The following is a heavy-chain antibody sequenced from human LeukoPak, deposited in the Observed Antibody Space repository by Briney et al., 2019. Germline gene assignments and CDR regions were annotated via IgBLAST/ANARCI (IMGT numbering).Heavy chain of an antibody. CDR2: ISYDGSNK. CDR3: ARNDAFDI. Sequence: GGSLRLSCAASGFTFSSYAMHWVRQAPGKGLEWVAVISYDGSNKYYVDSVKGRFTISRDNSKNTLYLQMNSLRAEDTAVYYCARNDAFDIWGQGTMVTVSS. CDR1: GFTFSSYA. J-gene: IGHJ3*02. V-gene: IGHV3-30-3*01.